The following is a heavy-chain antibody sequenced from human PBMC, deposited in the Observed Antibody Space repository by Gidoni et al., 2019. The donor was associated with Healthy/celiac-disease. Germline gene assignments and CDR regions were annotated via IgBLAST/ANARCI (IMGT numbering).Heavy chain of an antibody. CDR3: ARILDPAREGNDQLPPYFDY. V-gene: IGHV1-18*04. D-gene: IGHD2-2*01. J-gene: IGHJ4*02. CDR2: ISAYNGNT. CDR1: GYTFTSYG. Sequence: QVQLVQSGAEVTKPGASVKVSCKASGYTFTSYGISWVRRAPGQGLEWRGWISAYNGNTNDAQKLQGRVTMTTNTSTSTAYMELRSQRSDDTAVYYGARILDPAREGNDQLPPYFDYWGQGTLVTVSS.